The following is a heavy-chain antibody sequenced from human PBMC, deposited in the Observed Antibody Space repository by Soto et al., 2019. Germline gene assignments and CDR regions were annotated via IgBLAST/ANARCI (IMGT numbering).Heavy chain of an antibody. CDR3: ARREVTGVGDGFDI. CDR1: GYTFTPYW. Sequence: PGESLKISCKSSGYTFTPYWIGWVRQIPGKGLECMGIISSGDSNTRYSPSFQGQVTISADKSFTTAYLQWSSLKASDTAMYFCARREVTGVGDGFDIWGQGTMVTVSS. J-gene: IGHJ3*02. CDR2: ISSGDSNT. D-gene: IGHD4-4*01. V-gene: IGHV5-51*01.